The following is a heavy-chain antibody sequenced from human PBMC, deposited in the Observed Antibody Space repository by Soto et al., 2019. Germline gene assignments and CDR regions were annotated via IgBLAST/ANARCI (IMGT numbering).Heavy chain of an antibody. CDR2: ISNSGRT. J-gene: IGHJ6*02. CDR3: ARDHTAPIGRYYYYGMDV. CDR1: GDSISRGAYY. V-gene: IGHV4-31*03. D-gene: IGHD1-26*01. Sequence: PSETLSLTCTVSGDSISRGAYYWTWIRQHPVKGLEWIGYISNSGRTYYNPSLKSRLTISLDTSENQFSLKLTSVTAADTAMYYCARDHTAPIGRYYYYGMDVWGQGTTVTVSS.